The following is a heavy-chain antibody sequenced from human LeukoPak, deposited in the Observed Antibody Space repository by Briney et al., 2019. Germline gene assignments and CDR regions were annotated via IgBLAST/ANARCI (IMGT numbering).Heavy chain of an antibody. Sequence: SETLSLTCAVYGGSFSGYYWSWIRQPPGKGLEWIGEVNHSGSTNYNPSLKSRVTISVDTSKNQFSLKLSSVTAAGTAVFHCARGRGAVAGYFDYWGQGALVTVSS. V-gene: IGHV4-34*01. CDR1: GGSFSGYY. J-gene: IGHJ4*02. CDR3: ARGRGAVAGYFDY. D-gene: IGHD6-19*01. CDR2: VNHSGST.